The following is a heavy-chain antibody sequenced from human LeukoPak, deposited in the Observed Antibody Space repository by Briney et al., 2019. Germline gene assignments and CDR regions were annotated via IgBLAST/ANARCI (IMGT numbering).Heavy chain of an antibody. V-gene: IGHV4-34*01. J-gene: IGHJ4*02. CDR3: ARAPSAARPTDY. CDR2: INHSGST. D-gene: IGHD6-6*01. Sequence: SETLSLTCAVYGGSFSGYYWSWIRQPPGKGLEWIGEINHSGSTNYNPSLESRVTISVDTSKNQFSLKLSSVTAADTAVYYCARAPSAARPTDYWGQGTLVTVSS. CDR1: GGSFSGYY.